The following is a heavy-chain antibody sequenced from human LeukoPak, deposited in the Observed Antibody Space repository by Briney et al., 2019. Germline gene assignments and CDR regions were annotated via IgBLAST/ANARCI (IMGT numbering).Heavy chain of an antibody. Sequence: PSETLSLTCTVSGGSVSSANYYWSWIRQPPGKGLEWIGYIYHSGTTNYNPSLKSRVTISADTSKNQFSLKLSSVTAADTAVYYCATLWLRGLVAFDIWGQGTTVTVSS. D-gene: IGHD5-18*01. CDR2: IYHSGTT. CDR3: ATLWLRGLVAFDI. J-gene: IGHJ3*02. V-gene: IGHV4-61*01. CDR1: GGSVSSANYY.